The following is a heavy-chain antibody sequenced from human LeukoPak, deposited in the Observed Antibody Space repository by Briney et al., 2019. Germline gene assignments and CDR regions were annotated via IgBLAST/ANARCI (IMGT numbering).Heavy chain of an antibody. D-gene: IGHD3-22*01. J-gene: IGHJ6*02. CDR2: VSYDGGNK. V-gene: IGHV3-30*18. Sequence: GWSVRLSCAASGFTFGNYAMHWLRQAPAKELPWVALVSYDGGNKEHSDSVKGRFTISRDNSKNTLYLQMNSLRAEDTAVYYCAKDHYYDSILYGMEVWGQGTTVTVPS. CDR1: GFTFGNYA. CDR3: AKDHYYDSILYGMEV.